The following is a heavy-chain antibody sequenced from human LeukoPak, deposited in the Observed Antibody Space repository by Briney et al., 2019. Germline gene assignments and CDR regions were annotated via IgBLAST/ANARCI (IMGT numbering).Heavy chain of an antibody. CDR1: GFTFSSYW. CDR2: INSDGSST. D-gene: IGHD6-13*01. CDR3: ERERSSSWFDVSDI. V-gene: IGHV3-74*01. J-gene: IGHJ3*02. Sequence: GGSLRLSCAASGFTFSSYWMHWVRQAPGKGLVWVSRINSDGSSTSYADSVKGRFTISRDNAKNTLYLQMNSLRAEDTAVYYCERERSSSWFDVSDIWGQGTMVTVSS.